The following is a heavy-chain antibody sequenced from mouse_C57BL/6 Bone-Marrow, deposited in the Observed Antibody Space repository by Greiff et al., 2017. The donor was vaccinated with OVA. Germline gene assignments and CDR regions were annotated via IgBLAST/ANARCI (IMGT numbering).Heavy chain of an antibody. Sequence: VQLQQSGAELARPGASVKLSCKASGYTFTSYGISWVKQRTGQGLEWIGENYPRSGNTYYNEKFKGKATLTADKSSSTAYMELRSLTSEDSAVYFCARLGLYSIFAYWGQGTLVTVSA. V-gene: IGHV1-81*01. CDR3: ARLGLYSIFAY. CDR2: NYPRSGNT. D-gene: IGHD2-5*01. CDR1: GYTFTSYG. J-gene: IGHJ3*01.